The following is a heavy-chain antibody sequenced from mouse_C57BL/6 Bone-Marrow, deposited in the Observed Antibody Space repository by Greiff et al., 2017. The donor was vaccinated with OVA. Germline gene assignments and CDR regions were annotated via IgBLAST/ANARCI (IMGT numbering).Heavy chain of an antibody. Sequence: EVKLMESGPELVKPGASVKISCKASGYSFTGYYMHWVKQSSEKSLEWIGEINPSTGGTSYNQKFKGKATLTVDKSSSTAYMQLKSLTSEDSAVYYCARGIVPFDVWGTGTTVTVSS. V-gene: IGHV1-43*01. CDR1: GYSFTGYY. CDR2: INPSTGGT. J-gene: IGHJ1*03. CDR3: ARGIVPFDV. D-gene: IGHD2-5*01.